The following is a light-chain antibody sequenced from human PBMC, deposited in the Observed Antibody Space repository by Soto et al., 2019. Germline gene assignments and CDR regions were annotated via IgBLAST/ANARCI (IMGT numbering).Light chain of an antibody. V-gene: IGLV1-40*01. J-gene: IGLJ2*01. CDR3: QSYDSSLSGVI. CDR1: SSNIGAGYG. CDR2: GDS. Sequence: QSVLTQQPSVSGAPGQRVTISCTGSSSNIGAGYGVHWYIQLPGTAPNLLVYGDSNRPSGVPDRFSGSKSDTSASLAITGLQAEDEADYYCQSYDSSLSGVIFGGGTKLTVL.